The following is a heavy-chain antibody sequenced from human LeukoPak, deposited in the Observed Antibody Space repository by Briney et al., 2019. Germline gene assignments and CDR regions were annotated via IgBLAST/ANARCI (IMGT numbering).Heavy chain of an antibody. CDR1: GFSVSSNY. Sequence: GGSLRPSCAASGFSVSSNYMSWVRQAPGKGLEWVSVIYSGGRTYYADSVKGRFTISRDNAENTLYLQMNSLRAEDTAVYYCLTITYGSGNDAFDIWGQGTMVTVSS. CDR3: LTITYGSGNDAFDI. J-gene: IGHJ3*02. CDR2: IYSGGRT. D-gene: IGHD3-10*01. V-gene: IGHV3-53*01.